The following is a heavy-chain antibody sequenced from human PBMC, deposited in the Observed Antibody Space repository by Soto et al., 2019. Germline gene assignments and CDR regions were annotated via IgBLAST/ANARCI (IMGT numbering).Heavy chain of an antibody. V-gene: IGHV3-72*01. J-gene: IGHJ4*02. CDR1: GFTFSDHY. D-gene: IGHD1-1*01. CDR3: VRATTKATSSPSVDF. Sequence: EVQLVESGGGLVQPGGSLRLSCAVSGFTFSDHYMDWVRQAPGKGLEWVGRSTDQAHSFYTVYAASVKGRFTISRDDSSLYLQMNILKIEDTAVYYCVRATTKATSSPSVDFWGQGTLVTVSS. CDR2: STDQAHSFYT.